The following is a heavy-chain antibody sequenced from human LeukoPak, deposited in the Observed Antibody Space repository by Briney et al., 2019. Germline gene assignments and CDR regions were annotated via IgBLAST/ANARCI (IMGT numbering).Heavy chain of an antibody. Sequence: ASVKVSCKASGYTFSNYEINWVRQATGQGLEWMGWMKPNSGNTGYAQKFQGRVTFTRNTSKSTAYMELSRLRSEDTAVYYCARGLGDSGDYYLDHWGQGTLVTVSS. CDR3: ARGLGDSGDYYLDH. CDR2: MKPNSGNT. D-gene: IGHD5-12*01. J-gene: IGHJ4*02. V-gene: IGHV1-8*03. CDR1: GYTFSNYE.